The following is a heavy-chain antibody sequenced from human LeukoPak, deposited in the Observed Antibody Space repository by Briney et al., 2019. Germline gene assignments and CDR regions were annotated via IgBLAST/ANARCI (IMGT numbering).Heavy chain of an antibody. J-gene: IGHJ6*03. D-gene: IGHD6-6*01. CDR2: IIHIFGTA. Sequence: ASVKVSCKASGGTFSSYAISWVRQAPGQGLEWMGGIIHIFGTANYAQKFQGRVTITADESTSTAYMELSSLRSEDTAVYYCASIAARAARGYYYYYMDVWGKGTTVTVSS. CDR3: ASIAARAARGYYYYYMDV. V-gene: IGHV1-69*01. CDR1: GGTFSSYA.